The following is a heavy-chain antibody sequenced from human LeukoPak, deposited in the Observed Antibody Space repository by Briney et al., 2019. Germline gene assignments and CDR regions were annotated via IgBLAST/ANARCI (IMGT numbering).Heavy chain of an antibody. J-gene: IGHJ4*02. CDR1: GFTFDDYA. D-gene: IGHD2-21*02. V-gene: IGHV3-43*02. Sequence: PGGSLRLSCAASGFTFDDYAMHWVRQVPGKGLEWVSLISGDGGSTYYADSVKGRFTISRDNSKNSLYLQMNSLRTEDTALYYCAKDGPYCGGDCTALFDYWGQGTLVTVSS. CDR3: AKDGPYCGGDCTALFDY. CDR2: ISGDGGST.